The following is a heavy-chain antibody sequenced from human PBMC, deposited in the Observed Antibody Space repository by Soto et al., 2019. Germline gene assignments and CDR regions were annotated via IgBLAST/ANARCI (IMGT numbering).Heavy chain of an antibody. Sequence: ASVKVSCKASGYTFTSYDINWVRQATGQGLEWMGWMNPNSGNTGYAQKFQGRVTMTRNTSISTAYMELSSLKSEDTAVYYCARAPTYCISTSCYDVWFDPWGQGTPVTVSS. D-gene: IGHD2-2*01. J-gene: IGHJ5*02. CDR1: GYTFTSYD. CDR2: MNPNSGNT. CDR3: ARAPTYCISTSCYDVWFDP. V-gene: IGHV1-8*01.